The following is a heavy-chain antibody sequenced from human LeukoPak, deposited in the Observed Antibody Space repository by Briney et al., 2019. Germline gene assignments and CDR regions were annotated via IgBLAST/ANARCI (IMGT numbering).Heavy chain of an antibody. V-gene: IGHV3-30*18. Sequence: GRSLRLSCAASGFTFSSYGMHWVRQAPGKGLEWVAVISYDGSNKYYADSVKGRFTISRDNSKNTLYLQMNSLRAEDTAVYYCAKAYPYYYDSSGYSDYWGQGTLVTVSS. D-gene: IGHD3-22*01. CDR1: GFTFSSYG. CDR3: AKAYPYYYDSSGYSDY. J-gene: IGHJ4*02. CDR2: ISYDGSNK.